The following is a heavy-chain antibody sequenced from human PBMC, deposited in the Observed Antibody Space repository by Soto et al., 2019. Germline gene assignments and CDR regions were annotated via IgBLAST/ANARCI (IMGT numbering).Heavy chain of an antibody. CDR2: VTGSGDNR. CDR3: AKDSVSHGWYFDL. Sequence: EVQLLESGGGLVQPGGSLRLSCAASGFTFINYAMTWVREAPGKGLEWVSAVTGSGDNRYYADSVKGRFAISRDNPKNTLYRQLNSLTAEDTAVYYCAKDSVSHGWYFDLWGRGTLVTVSS. J-gene: IGHJ2*01. V-gene: IGHV3-23*01. D-gene: IGHD1-26*01. CDR1: GFTFINYA.